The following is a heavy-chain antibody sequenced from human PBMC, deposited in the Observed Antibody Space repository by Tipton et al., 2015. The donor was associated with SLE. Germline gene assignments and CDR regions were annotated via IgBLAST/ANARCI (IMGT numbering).Heavy chain of an antibody. Sequence: TLSPTCAVYGGSFSGYYWSWIRRPPGKGLEWIGEINHSGSTNYNPSLKSRVAISVDTSKNQFSLKLSSVTAADTAVYYCARGLYDFWSGYYNWFDPWGQGTLVTVSS. CDR2: INHSGST. CDR3: ARGLYDFWSGYYNWFDP. CDR1: GGSFSGYY. D-gene: IGHD3-3*01. J-gene: IGHJ5*02. V-gene: IGHV4-34*01.